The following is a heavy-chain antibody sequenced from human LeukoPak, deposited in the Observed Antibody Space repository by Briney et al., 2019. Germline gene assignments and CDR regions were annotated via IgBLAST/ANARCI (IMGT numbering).Heavy chain of an antibody. J-gene: IGHJ3*02. V-gene: IGHV4-38-2*02. CDR1: SYSISSGYY. Sequence: PSETLSLTCSVSSYSISSGYYWGWIRQPPGKGLEWIGSIYHSGNTDYNPSLKSRVTISRDTSKNQFSLSLSSVTAADTAVYYCARGFRGSFYVWDAFHIWGQGTMVTVSS. CDR2: IYHSGNT. D-gene: IGHD1-26*01. CDR3: ARGFRGSFYVWDAFHI.